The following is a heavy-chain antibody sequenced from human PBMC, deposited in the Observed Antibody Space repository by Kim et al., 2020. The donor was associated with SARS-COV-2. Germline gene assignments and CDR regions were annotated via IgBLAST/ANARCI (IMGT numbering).Heavy chain of an antibody. Sequence: GGSLRLSCAASGFTFTSYAMSWVRQAPGKGLEWVSGFGGSGGSTSYADSVKGRFTISRDNSKNTLYLQMNSLRAEDTAVYYCAKDLQWELLRAYYFDCWGPGTLVTVSS. D-gene: IGHD1-26*01. CDR2: FGGSGGST. J-gene: IGHJ4*02. V-gene: IGHV3-23*01. CDR3: AKDLQWELLRAYYFDC. CDR1: GFTFTSYA.